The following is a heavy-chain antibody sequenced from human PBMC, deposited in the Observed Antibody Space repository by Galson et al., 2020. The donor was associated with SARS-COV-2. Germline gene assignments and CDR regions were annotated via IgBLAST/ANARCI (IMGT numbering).Heavy chain of an antibody. Sequence: SAQVSCKASGGTFSSYAISWVRQAPGQQLEWMGGIIHIFSTANYAQKFQRRVTTTADESTSTAYIGLSSLRSEDTAVYYWARGGWNYYYYYYYMGVWGKGTTVTVSS. J-gene: IGHJ6*03. CDR3: ARGGWNYYYYYYYMGV. V-gene: IGHV1-69*13. D-gene: IGHD1-7*01. CDR2: IIHIFSTA. CDR1: GGTFSSYA.